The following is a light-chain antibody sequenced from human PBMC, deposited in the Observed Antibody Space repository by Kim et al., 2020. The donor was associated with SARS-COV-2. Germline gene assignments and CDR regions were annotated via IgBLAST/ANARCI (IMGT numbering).Light chain of an antibody. CDR2: DAS. V-gene: IGKV3-11*01. Sequence: EVVLTQSPATMSLSPWERATLSCRASQSVSRSLAWYQQKPGQAPRLLMYDASNRATGIPTRFSGSGSGTEFTLTISSLEPEDVAVYYCQQRSIWPPTFGQGTKVEIK. CDR3: QQRSIWPPT. CDR1: QSVSRS. J-gene: IGKJ1*01.